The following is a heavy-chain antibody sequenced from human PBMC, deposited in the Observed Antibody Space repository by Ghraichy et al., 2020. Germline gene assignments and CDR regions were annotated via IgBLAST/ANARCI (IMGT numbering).Heavy chain of an antibody. CDR1: GFSLSNARMG. CDR2: IFSNDEK. Sequence: SGPTLVKPTETLTLTCTVSGFSLSNARMGVSWIRQPPGKALEWLAHIFSNDEKSYSTSLKSRLTISKDTSKSQVVLTMTNMDPVDTATYYCARIRAEYYEILTGYPVNFDYWGQGTLVTVSS. CDR3: ARIRAEYYEILTGYPVNFDY. D-gene: IGHD3-9*01. V-gene: IGHV2-26*01. J-gene: IGHJ4*02.